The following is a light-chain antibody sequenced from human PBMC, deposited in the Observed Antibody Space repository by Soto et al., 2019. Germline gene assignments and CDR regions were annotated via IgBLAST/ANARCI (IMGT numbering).Light chain of an antibody. CDR1: QSISSW. V-gene: IGKV1-5*03. CDR2: KAS. Sequence: DIQMTQSPSTLSASVGYRVTITCRASQSISSWLAWYQQKPGKAPKLLIYKASSLESGVPSRFSGSGSGTEFTLTISSLQPDDFATYYCQQYNTYPWTFGQGTTGDIK. J-gene: IGKJ1*01. CDR3: QQYNTYPWT.